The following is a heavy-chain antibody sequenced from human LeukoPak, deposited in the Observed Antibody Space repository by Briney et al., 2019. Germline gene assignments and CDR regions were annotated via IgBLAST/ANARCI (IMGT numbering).Heavy chain of an antibody. CDR1: GFSFSGSA. Sequence: PEGSLRLSCAASGFSFSGSAIHWVRQASGKGLEWVGHIRRKGNDYATAYTASVKGRFTISRDDSKNTAFLQMDSLKTEDTAVYFCARLGGSPPYFDYWGQGTLVTVSS. CDR2: IRRKGNDYAT. V-gene: IGHV3-73*01. CDR3: ARLGGSPPYFDY. D-gene: IGHD3-16*01. J-gene: IGHJ4*02.